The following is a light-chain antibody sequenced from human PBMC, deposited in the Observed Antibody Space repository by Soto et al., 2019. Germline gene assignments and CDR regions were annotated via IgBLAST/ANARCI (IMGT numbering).Light chain of an antibody. Sequence: QPVLTQSPSASASLGASVKLTCTLSSGHSSYAIAWHQQQPEKGPRYLMKLNSDGSHRKGDGIPDRFSGSSSGAEHYLTISSLQSEDEADYYCQTWGPGIGVFGGGTKVTVL. CDR3: QTWGPGIGV. CDR2: LNSDGSH. J-gene: IGLJ2*01. CDR1: SGHSSYA. V-gene: IGLV4-69*01.